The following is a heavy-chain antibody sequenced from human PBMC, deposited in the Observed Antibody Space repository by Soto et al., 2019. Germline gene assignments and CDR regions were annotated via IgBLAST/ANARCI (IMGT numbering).Heavy chain of an antibody. CDR3: AVNLVVGIEYFDY. V-gene: IGHV3-33*01. J-gene: IGHJ4*02. D-gene: IGHD2-15*01. CDR2: IWYDGSNK. CDR1: GFTFSSYG. Sequence: GGSLRLSCAASGFTFSSYGMHWVRQAPGKGLEWVAVIWYDGSNKYYADSVKGRFTISRDNSKNTLYLQMNSLRAEDTAVYYCAVNLVVGIEYFDYWGQGTLVHRLL.